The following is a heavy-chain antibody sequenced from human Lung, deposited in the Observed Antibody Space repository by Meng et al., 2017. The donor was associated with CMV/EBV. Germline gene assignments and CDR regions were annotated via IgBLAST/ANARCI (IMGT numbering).Heavy chain of an antibody. J-gene: IGHJ4*02. D-gene: IGHD1/OR15-1a*01. V-gene: IGHV1-2*02. CDR1: GYTFTAHY. Sequence: ASVXVSCKASGYTFTAHYFHWVRQAPGQGLEWMGWIDPHRGDTNYAQQFQGRVTLTRDTSINTGNMELTRLTSDDTGVYYCARDNNGGPDYWGQGTLVTVSS. CDR2: IDPHRGDT. CDR3: ARDNNGGPDY.